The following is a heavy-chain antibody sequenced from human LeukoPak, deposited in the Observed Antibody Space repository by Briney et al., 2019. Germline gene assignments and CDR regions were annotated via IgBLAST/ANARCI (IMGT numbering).Heavy chain of an antibody. CDR2: INPSGGST. D-gene: IGHD2-2*01. CDR3: ARDRINPKYPDAFDI. J-gene: IGHJ3*02. CDR1: GYTFTSYY. Sequence: GASVKVSCKASGYTFTSYYMHWVRQAPGQGLEWMGIINPSGGSTSYAQKLQGRVTMTTDTSTSTAYMELRSLRSDDTAVYYCARDRINPKYPDAFDIWGQGTMVTVSS. V-gene: IGHV1-46*01.